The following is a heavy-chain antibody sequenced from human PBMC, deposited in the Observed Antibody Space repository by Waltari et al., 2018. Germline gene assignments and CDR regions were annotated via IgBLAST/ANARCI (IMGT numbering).Heavy chain of an antibody. CDR1: GYTFTSYA. D-gene: IGHD3-3*01. CDR3: ARELITIFGVVKGGFDP. CDR2: INAGNGKT. V-gene: IGHV1-3*01. J-gene: IGHJ5*02. Sequence: QVQLVQSGAEVKKPGASVKVSCKASGYTFTSYAMHWVPQAPGQRLEWMGWINAGNGKTKYSQKFQGRVTITRDTSASTAYMELSSLRSEDTAVYYCARELITIFGVVKGGFDPWGQGTLVTVSS.